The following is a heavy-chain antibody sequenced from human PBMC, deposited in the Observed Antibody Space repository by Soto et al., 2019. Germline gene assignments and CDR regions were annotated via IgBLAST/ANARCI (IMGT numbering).Heavy chain of an antibody. CDR1: GGSISSYY. CDR2: IHYSGST. J-gene: IGHJ3*02. CDR3: ARLGPWRHHDAFDI. Sequence: QVQLQESGPGLVKPSETLSLTCTVSGGSISSYYWSWIRQPPGKGLEWIGYIHYSGSTNYNPSLKSRVTISVDTSKNQFSLKLSSVTAADTAVYYCARLGPWRHHDAFDIWGQGTMVTVSS. D-gene: IGHD1-1*01. V-gene: IGHV4-59*08.